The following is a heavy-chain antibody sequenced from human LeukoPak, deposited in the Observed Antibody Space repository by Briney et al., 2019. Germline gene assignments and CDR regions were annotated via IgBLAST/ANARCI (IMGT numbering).Heavy chain of an antibody. CDR2: IYTSGST. Sequence: SETLSLTCTVSGGSISSGSYYWSWIRQPAGKGLEWIGRIYTSGSTNYNPSLKSRVTISVDTSKNQFSLKLSSVTAADTAVYYCAREIETYYDFWSGYSPLMDVWGKGTTVTVSS. CDR3: AREIETYYDFWSGYSPLMDV. V-gene: IGHV4-61*02. CDR1: GGSISSGSYY. D-gene: IGHD3-3*01. J-gene: IGHJ6*04.